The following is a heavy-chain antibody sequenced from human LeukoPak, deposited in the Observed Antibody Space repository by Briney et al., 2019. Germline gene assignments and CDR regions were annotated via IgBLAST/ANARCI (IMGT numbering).Heavy chain of an antibody. Sequence: ASVKASCKASGYTFTSYYMHWVRQAPGQGLEWMGIINPSGGSTSYAQKFQGRVTMTRDTSTSTVYMELSSLRSEDTAVYYCARGLAGSGYYYSNWFDPWGQGTLVTVSS. CDR2: INPSGGST. V-gene: IGHV1-46*01. CDR3: ARGLAGSGYYYSNWFDP. CDR1: GYTFTSYY. D-gene: IGHD3-22*01. J-gene: IGHJ5*02.